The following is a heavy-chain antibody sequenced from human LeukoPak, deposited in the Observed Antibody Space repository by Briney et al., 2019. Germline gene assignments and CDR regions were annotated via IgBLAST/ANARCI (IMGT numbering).Heavy chain of an antibody. CDR3: AKGGCSSTTCYLANP. D-gene: IGHD2-2*01. V-gene: IGHV3-48*01. CDR2: ISSSTRRI. Sequence: GGSLRLSCAASGFNFSSYSLNWVRQAPGKGLEWVSYISSSTRRIYYADSVKGRFTISRDNSKNTLYLQMNSLTAEDTAQYYCAKGGCSSTTCYLANPWGQGTLVTVSS. CDR1: GFNFSSYS. J-gene: IGHJ5*02.